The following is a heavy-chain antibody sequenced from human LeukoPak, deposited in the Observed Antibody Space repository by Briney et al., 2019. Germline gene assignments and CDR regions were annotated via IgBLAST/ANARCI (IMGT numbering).Heavy chain of an antibody. CDR2: ISGSGGST. Sequence: GGSLRLSCAASGFTFSSYAMSWVRQAPGKGLEWVSAISGSGGSTYYADSVKGRFTISRDNSKNTLYLQMNSLRAEDTAVYYCARDIEAAGLFLDYWGQGTLVTVSS. CDR1: GFTFSSYA. V-gene: IGHV3-23*01. J-gene: IGHJ4*02. D-gene: IGHD6-13*01. CDR3: ARDIEAAGLFLDY.